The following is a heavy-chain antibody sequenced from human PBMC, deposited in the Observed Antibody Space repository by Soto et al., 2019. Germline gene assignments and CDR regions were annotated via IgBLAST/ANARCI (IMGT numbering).Heavy chain of an antibody. V-gene: IGHV4-59*01. CDR1: GGSITSYY. CDR2: IYYSGST. Sequence: SETLSLTYTVSGGSITSYYWSWIRQPPGKGLEWIGYIYYSGSTNYNPSLKSRVTISVDTSKNQFSLKLSSMTAADTAVYYCARDLGFCSTTRCYPWFDPWGQGTLVTVSS. J-gene: IGHJ5*02. D-gene: IGHD2-2*01. CDR3: ARDLGFCSTTRCYPWFDP.